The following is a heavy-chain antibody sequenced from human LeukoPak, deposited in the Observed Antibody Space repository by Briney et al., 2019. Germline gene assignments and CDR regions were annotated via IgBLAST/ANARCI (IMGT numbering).Heavy chain of an antibody. J-gene: IGHJ4*02. CDR2: ISYDGSNE. V-gene: IGHV3-30-3*01. Sequence: WSLRLSCAASGFTFSGYAMHWVRQAPGKGLEGVAVISYDGSNEYYADSVKGRFTISRDNSKNTLHLQMNSLSVEDTAVYYCARVGYYASGPFSYFDYWGQGTLVTVSS. CDR3: ARVGYYASGPFSYFDY. CDR1: GFTFSGYA. D-gene: IGHD3-10*01.